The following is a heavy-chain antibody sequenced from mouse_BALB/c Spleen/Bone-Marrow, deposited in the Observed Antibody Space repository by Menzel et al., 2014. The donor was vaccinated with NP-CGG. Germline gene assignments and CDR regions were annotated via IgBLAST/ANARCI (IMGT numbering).Heavy chain of an antibody. J-gene: IGHJ4*01. CDR1: GFTFSSYS. Sequence: EVKLMESGGGSVQPGGSLKLSCTASGFTFSSYSMSWVRQTPEKRLEWVAYISNGGGSTYYPDAVKGRFTISRDNAKNSLYLQMSSLKSEDTAMYYCTRHGEVRRFYYALDYWGQGTSVTVSS. V-gene: IGHV5-12-2*01. D-gene: IGHD2-14*01. CDR2: ISNGGGST. CDR3: TRHGEVRRFYYALDY.